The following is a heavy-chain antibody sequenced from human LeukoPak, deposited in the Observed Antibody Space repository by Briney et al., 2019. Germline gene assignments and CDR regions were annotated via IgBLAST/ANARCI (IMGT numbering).Heavy chain of an antibody. CDR3: AGVDYYGSGSTYYYYMDV. D-gene: IGHD3-10*01. Sequence: PSETLSLTCTVSGGSISSYYWSWIRQPAGKGLEWIGRIYASGSTNYNPSLKSRVTMSVDTSKNQFPLKLSSVTAADTAVYYCAGVDYYGSGSTYYYYMDVWGKGTTVTISS. CDR2: IYASGST. J-gene: IGHJ6*03. V-gene: IGHV4-4*07. CDR1: GGSISSYY.